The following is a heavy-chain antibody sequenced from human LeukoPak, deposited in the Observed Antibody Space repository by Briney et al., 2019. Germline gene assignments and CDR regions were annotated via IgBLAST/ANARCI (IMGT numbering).Heavy chain of an antibody. CDR1: GGTFSSYA. Sequence: SSVKVSCKASGGTFSSYAISWVRQAPGQGLEWMRGIIPIFGTANYAQKFQGRVTITTDESTSTAYMELSSLRSEDTAVYYCARAYDSGSYVFDYWGQGTLVTVSS. V-gene: IGHV1-69*05. CDR3: ARAYDSGSYVFDY. D-gene: IGHD1-26*01. J-gene: IGHJ4*02. CDR2: IIPIFGTA.